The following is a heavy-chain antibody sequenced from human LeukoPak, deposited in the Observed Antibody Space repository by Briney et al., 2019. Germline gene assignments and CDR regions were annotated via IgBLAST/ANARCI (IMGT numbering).Heavy chain of an antibody. CDR2: INPSGGRT. Sequence: GASVKVSCKTSGYTFTRYYMHWVRQAPGQGLESMGTINPSGGRTSYAQNFQGRVTMTRDTSTSTLYMELSSLRSEDTAVYYCARDLGQTSQFDYWGQGTLVTVSS. CDR1: GYTFTRYY. CDR3: ARDLGQTSQFDY. V-gene: IGHV1-46*01. J-gene: IGHJ4*02. D-gene: IGHD2-2*01.